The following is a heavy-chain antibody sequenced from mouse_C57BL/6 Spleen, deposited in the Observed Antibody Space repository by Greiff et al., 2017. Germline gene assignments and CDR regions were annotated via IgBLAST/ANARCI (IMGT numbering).Heavy chain of an antibody. CDR2: INPSTGGP. CDR3: ARDGNYSSWFAY. Sequence: EVQLQQSGPELVKPGASVKISCKASGYSFTGSYMNWVKQSPEKSLEWIGEINPSTGGPTYNQKFKAKATLTVDKSTSTADLQRKSLTSEDSAVYYCARDGNYSSWFAYWGQGTLVTVSA. V-gene: IGHV1-42*01. D-gene: IGHD2-1*01. CDR1: GYSFTGSY. J-gene: IGHJ3*01.